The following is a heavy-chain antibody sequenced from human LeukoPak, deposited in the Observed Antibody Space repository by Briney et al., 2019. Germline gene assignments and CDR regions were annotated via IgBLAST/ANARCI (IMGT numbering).Heavy chain of an antibody. CDR3: VRDGEGGTPFDS. CDR2: IDFDGSGT. D-gene: IGHD1-26*01. V-gene: IGHV3-74*01. J-gene: IGHJ4*02. Sequence: GGSLRLSCAASGFTMSSYWMHWVRQAPGKGLVWVSRIDFDGSGTPYADSVRGRFTISRDNAKNTLYLQMNSLRVEDTAVYYCVRDGEGGTPFDSWGQGTLVTVSS. CDR1: GFTMSSYW.